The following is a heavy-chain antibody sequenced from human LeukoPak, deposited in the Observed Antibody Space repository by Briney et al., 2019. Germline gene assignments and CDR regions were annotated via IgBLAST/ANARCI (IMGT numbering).Heavy chain of an antibody. D-gene: IGHD5-12*01. CDR3: AGGWLRDAFDI. CDR2: INPSGGST. J-gene: IGHJ3*02. CDR1: GYTFTSYY. Sequence: ASVKVSCKASGYTFTSYYMHWVRQAPGQGLEWMGIINPSGGSTSYAQKFQGRVTMTRDTSKSTVYMERSTLRSEGKAVYYCAGGWLRDAFDIWGQGTMVTVSS. V-gene: IGHV1-46*01.